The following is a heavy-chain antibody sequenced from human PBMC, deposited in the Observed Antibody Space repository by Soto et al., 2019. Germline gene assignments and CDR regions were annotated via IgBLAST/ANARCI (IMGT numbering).Heavy chain of an antibody. CDR3: ARVDSPYYDSSGYPYDAFDI. J-gene: IGHJ3*02. V-gene: IGHV3-74*01. D-gene: IGHD3-22*01. Sequence: VSRINSDGSSTSYADSVKGRFTISRDNAKNTLYLQMNSLRAEDTAVYYCARVDSPYYDSSGYPYDAFDIWGQGTMVTVS. CDR2: INSDGSST.